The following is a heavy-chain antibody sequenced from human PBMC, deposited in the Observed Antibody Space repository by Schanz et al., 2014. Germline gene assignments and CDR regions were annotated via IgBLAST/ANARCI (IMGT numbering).Heavy chain of an antibody. CDR2: ISSSSSYI. J-gene: IGHJ4*02. Sequence: DVQLLESGGGLVKPGGSLRLSCAASGFTFSSYSMNWVRQAPGKGLEWVSSISSSSSYIYYADSVKGRFTISRDNAKNTLYLTMNSLRAEDTAVYYCTKDSTHIDIGLMPTASDYWGQGTLVTVSS. D-gene: IGHD2-8*01. V-gene: IGHV3-21*01. CDR1: GFTFSSYS. CDR3: TKDSTHIDIGLMPTASDY.